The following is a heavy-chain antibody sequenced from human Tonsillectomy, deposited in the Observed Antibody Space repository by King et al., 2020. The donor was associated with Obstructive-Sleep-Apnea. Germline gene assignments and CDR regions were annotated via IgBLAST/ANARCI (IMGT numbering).Heavy chain of an antibody. Sequence: VQLVESGGGLVQPGGSLRLSCAASGFTVSSYAMNWVRQAPGKGLEWVSGISGSGGSTYYADSVKGRFTISRDNSKDTLSLQMNSLRAEDTAVYYCAKERRVGDYPGNAFDIWGQGTMVTVSS. CDR1: GFTVSSYA. V-gene: IGHV3-23*04. CDR2: ISGSGGST. D-gene: IGHD4-17*01. J-gene: IGHJ3*02. CDR3: AKERRVGDYPGNAFDI.